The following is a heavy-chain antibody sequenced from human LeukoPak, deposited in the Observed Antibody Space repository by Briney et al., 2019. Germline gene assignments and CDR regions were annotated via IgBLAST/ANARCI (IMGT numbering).Heavy chain of an antibody. CDR2: ISGLGCST. D-gene: IGHD3-22*01. CDR1: GFNFSSYA. Sequence: GGSLRLSCAASGFNFSSYAMNWVRQAPGKGLEWVPAISGLGCSTYYADSVKGRFTVCRDNSKNTLFLQMDSLRAEDASVYYCAKGLPLFYNDSSWAFYWGQGTLVTVSS. J-gene: IGHJ4*02. V-gene: IGHV3-23*01. CDR3: AKGLPLFYNDSSWAFY.